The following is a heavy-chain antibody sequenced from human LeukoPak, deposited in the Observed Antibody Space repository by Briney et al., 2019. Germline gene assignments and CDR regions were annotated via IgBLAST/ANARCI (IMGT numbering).Heavy chain of an antibody. CDR3: ARSCSSTSCYQD. V-gene: IGHV3-74*01. Sequence: GGSLRLSCAASGFTFSSYWMHWVRQAPGKGLVWVSRINSDGSSTSYADSVKGRFAISRDNAKNSLYLQMNSLRAEDTAVYCCARSCSSTSCYQDWGQGTLVTVSS. CDR2: INSDGSST. J-gene: IGHJ4*02. D-gene: IGHD2-2*01. CDR1: GFTFSSYW.